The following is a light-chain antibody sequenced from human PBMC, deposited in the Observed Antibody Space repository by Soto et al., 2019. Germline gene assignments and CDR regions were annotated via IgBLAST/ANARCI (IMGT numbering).Light chain of an antibody. J-gene: IGKJ1*01. CDR1: QSVTITN. CDR2: GAS. V-gene: IGKV3-20*01. CDR3: QQYGSSPWT. Sequence: EIGLTQSPGTLSLSPGERATLSCRATQSVTITNLAWYQQKPGQPPRLLIYGASSMATVIPDRFSGSGSGTDFTLTISVLEPEDFAVYYCQQYGSSPWTFGQGTKVEIK.